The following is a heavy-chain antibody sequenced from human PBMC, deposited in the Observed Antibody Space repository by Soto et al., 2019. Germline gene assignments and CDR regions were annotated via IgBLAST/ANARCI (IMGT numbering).Heavy chain of an antibody. CDR1: GGSISSSNW. CDR2: IYHSGST. Sequence: SETLSLTCAVSGGSISSSNWWSRVRQPPGKGLEWIGEIYHSGSTNYNPSLKSRVTISVDKSKNQFSLKLSSVTAADTAVYYCARKCRTGNAGPQNYYGMDVWGQGTTVTVSS. J-gene: IGHJ6*02. CDR3: ARKCRTGNAGPQNYYGMDV. V-gene: IGHV4-4*02. D-gene: IGHD3-9*01.